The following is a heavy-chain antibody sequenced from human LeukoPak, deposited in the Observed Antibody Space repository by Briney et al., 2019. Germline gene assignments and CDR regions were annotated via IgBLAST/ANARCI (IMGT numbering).Heavy chain of an antibody. J-gene: IGHJ4*02. V-gene: IGHV3-23*01. CDR1: GFTFSSYA. Sequence: GGSLRLSCAASGFTFSSYAMSWVRQAPGKGLEWVSTISGSAGSTYYADSVKGRFTISRDNSKNTLYLQMNSLRAEDTAVYYCARRAGGYSHPYDYWGQGILVTVSS. D-gene: IGHD4-23*01. CDR2: ISGSAGST. CDR3: ARRAGGYSHPYDY.